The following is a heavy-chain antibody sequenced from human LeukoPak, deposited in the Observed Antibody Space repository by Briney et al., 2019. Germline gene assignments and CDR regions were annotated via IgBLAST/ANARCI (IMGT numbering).Heavy chain of an antibody. CDR1: GGSFSGYY. CDR2: INHSGST. D-gene: IGHD4/OR15-4a*01. CDR3: ARLTTDYGMDV. J-gene: IGHJ6*02. V-gene: IGHV4-34*01. Sequence: SETLSLTCAVYGGSFSGYYWSWIRQPPGKGLEWIGEINHSGSTNYNPSLKSRVTISVDTSKNQFSLKLSSVTAADTAVYYCARLTTDYGMDVWAKGPRSPSP.